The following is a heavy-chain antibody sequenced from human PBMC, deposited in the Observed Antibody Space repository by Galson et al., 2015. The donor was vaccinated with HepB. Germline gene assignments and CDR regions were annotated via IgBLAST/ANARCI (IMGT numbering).Heavy chain of an antibody. CDR3: ARTPRFGELRGPNWFDP. D-gene: IGHD3-10*02. Sequence: SVKVSCKASGYTFTSYGISWVRQAPGQGLEWMGWISAYNGNTNYAQKLQGRVTMTTDTSTSTAHMELRSLRTDDTAVYYCARTPRFGELRGPNWFDPWGQGTLVTVSS. CDR2: ISAYNGNT. CDR1: GYTFTSYG. V-gene: IGHV1-18*04. J-gene: IGHJ5*02.